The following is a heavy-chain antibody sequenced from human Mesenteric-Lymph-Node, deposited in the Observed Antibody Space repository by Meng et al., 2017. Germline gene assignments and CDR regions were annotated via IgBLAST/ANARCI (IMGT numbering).Heavy chain of an antibody. Sequence: GESLKISCAASGFTFSSYSMNWVRQAPGKGLEWVSSISSSSSYIYYADSVKGRFTISRDNAKNSLYLQMNSLRAEDTAVYYCARGTMVRGVMISDYWGQGTLVTVSS. CDR1: GFTFSSYS. V-gene: IGHV3-21*01. D-gene: IGHD3-10*01. CDR2: ISSSSSYI. J-gene: IGHJ4*02. CDR3: ARGTMVRGVMISDY.